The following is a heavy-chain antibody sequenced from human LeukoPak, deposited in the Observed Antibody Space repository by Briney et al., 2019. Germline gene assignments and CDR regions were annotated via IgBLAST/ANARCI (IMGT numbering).Heavy chain of an antibody. V-gene: IGHV3-23*01. CDR3: AKDDGGSHYIYSYYMDV. CDR2: ISGSGGNT. D-gene: IGHD1-26*01. CDR1: GLTFSNYG. J-gene: IGHJ6*03. Sequence: GGSLRLSCAASGLTFSNYGMSWVRQAPGKGLEWVSAISGSGGNTYYADSVKGRFTISRDNSKNTLYLQMNSLRAEDTAVYYCAKDDGGSHYIYSYYMDVWGKGTTVTISS.